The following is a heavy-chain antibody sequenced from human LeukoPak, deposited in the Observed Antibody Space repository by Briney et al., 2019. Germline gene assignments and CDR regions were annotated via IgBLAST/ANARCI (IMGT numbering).Heavy chain of an antibody. CDR3: ARNTAGGYYYMDV. D-gene: IGHD2-21*02. V-gene: IGHV4-61*02. CDR2: IYDSGST. Sequence: PSETLSLTCTVSGCSISSTDYYWIRVRPPAGKGLEWIVRIYDSGSTNYNPSRKSRVTISVNTSNNQFSLKLSSMTAADTAVYYCARNTAGGYYYMDVWGKGTTVTVSS. CDR1: GCSISSTDYY. J-gene: IGHJ6*03.